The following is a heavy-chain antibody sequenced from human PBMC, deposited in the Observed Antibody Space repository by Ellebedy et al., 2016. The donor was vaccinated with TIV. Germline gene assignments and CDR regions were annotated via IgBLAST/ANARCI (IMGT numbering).Heavy chain of an antibody. D-gene: IGHD6-13*01. Sequence: GESLKISXAASGFTFSDYYMSWIRQAPGKGLEWVSYISSSGSTIYYADSVKGRFTISRDNAKNSLYLQMNSLRAEDTAVYYCARVVAAAGKRYYYYGMDVWGQGTTVTVSS. CDR3: ARVVAAAGKRYYYYGMDV. V-gene: IGHV3-11*01. CDR2: ISSSGSTI. J-gene: IGHJ6*02. CDR1: GFTFSDYY.